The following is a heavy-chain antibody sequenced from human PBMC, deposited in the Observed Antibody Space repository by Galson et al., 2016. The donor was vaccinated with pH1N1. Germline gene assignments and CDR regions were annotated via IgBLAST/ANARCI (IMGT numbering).Heavy chain of an antibody. V-gene: IGHV1-69*02. J-gene: IGHJ6*02. CDR2: ILPIVGIT. CDR1: GGTLSRHT. D-gene: IGHD3-10*01. Sequence: SVKVSCKASGGTLSRHTISWVRQAPGQGLEWMGRILPIVGITNYAQKLQGRVTIIADRFTSTVSMELSGQTSDDTAVYYCATETGSSGMDVWDQGTTVTVSS. CDR3: ATETGSSGMDV.